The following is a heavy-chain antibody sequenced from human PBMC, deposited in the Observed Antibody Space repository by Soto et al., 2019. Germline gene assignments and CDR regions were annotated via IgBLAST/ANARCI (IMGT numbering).Heavy chain of an antibody. J-gene: IGHJ4*02. D-gene: IGHD2-8*01. CDR3: ARVYCTNGVCYAGSDFYFDS. Sequence: QVQLQESGPGLVKPSQHLSLTCSVSGGSISSGGHYWSWIRQHPGKGLEWIGYIYYSGSTYYNPSLKSRVIISVDTSKNQFSLNLSSVTAADTAVYYCARVYCTNGVCYAGSDFYFDSWGQGTLVTVSS. CDR1: GGSISSGGHY. V-gene: IGHV4-31*03. CDR2: IYYSGST.